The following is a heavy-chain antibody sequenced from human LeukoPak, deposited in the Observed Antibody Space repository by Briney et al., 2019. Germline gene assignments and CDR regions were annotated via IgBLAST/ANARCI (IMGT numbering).Heavy chain of an antibody. V-gene: IGHV4-39*07. CDR3: ARDRGYCSGGSCLVDY. CDR2: IYYSGST. CDR1: GGSNSSSSYY. D-gene: IGHD2-15*01. J-gene: IGHJ4*02. Sequence: SETLSLTCTVSGGSNSSSSYYWGWIRQPPGKGLEWIGSIYYSGSTYYNPSLKSRVTISVDTSKNQFSLKLSSVTAADTAVYYCARDRGYCSGGSCLVDYWGQGTLVTVSS.